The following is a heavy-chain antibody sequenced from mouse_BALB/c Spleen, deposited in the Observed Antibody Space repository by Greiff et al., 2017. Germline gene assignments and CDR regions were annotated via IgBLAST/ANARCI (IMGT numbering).Heavy chain of an antibody. CDR3: ARGNGGYDYDFAWFAY. Sequence: QVQLQQSGPGLVAPSQSLSITCTVSGFSLTGYGVNWVRQPPGKGLEWLGMIWGDGSTDYNSALKSKLSISKDNSKSQVFLKMNSLQTDDTARYYCARGNGGYDYDFAWFAYWGQGTLVTVSA. D-gene: IGHD2-4*01. J-gene: IGHJ3*01. V-gene: IGHV2-6-7*01. CDR1: GFSLTGYG. CDR2: IWGDGST.